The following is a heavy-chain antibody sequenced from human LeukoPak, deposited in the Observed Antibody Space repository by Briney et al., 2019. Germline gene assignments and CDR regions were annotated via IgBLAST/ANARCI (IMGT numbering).Heavy chain of an antibody. CDR3: ARCYGSGRWALDI. V-gene: IGHV1-2*02. D-gene: IGHD3-10*01. Sequence: ASVKVSCKASGYTFTGYYMHWVRQAPGQGLEWMGWINPNSGGTNYAQKFQGRVTMSRDTSISTAYMELSRLRSDDTAVYYCARCYGSGRWALDIWGQGTMVTVSS. CDR2: INPNSGGT. CDR1: GYTFTGYY. J-gene: IGHJ3*02.